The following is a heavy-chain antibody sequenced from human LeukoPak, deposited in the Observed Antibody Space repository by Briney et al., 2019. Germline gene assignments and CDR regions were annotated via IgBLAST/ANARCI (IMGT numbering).Heavy chain of an antibody. J-gene: IGHJ5*02. CDR3: ARALPHRRLMDTTMEQHWFDP. CDR1: GYTFTSYD. Sequence: GASVKVSCKASGYTFTSYDINWVRQATGQGLEWMGWMNPNSGNTGYAQKFQGRVTITRNTSISTAYMDLSSLRSEDTAVYYCARALPHRRLMDTTMEQHWFDPWGQGTLVTVSS. D-gene: IGHD5-18*01. V-gene: IGHV1-8*03. CDR2: MNPNSGNT.